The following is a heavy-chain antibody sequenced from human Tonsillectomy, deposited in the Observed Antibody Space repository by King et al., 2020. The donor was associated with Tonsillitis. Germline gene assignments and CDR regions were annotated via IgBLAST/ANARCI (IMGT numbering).Heavy chain of an antibody. D-gene: IGHD5-24*01. CDR2: IIPVFGTA. Sequence: QLVQSGAEVKNPGSSVKVSCKASGGTFISYAISWVRQAPGQGLEWMGGIIPVFGTANYAQKFQGRVTITADESTSTAYMELSSLRSEDTAVYYCARDRGEGDGYNYPYYFDYWGQGTLVTVSS. CDR3: ARDRGEGDGYNYPYYFDY. CDR1: GGTFISYA. V-gene: IGHV1-69*12. J-gene: IGHJ4*02.